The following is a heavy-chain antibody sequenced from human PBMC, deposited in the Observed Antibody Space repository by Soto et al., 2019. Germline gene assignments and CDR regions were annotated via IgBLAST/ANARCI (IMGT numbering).Heavy chain of an antibody. J-gene: IGHJ4*02. D-gene: IGHD3-3*01. Sequence: GASVKVSCKASGYTFTRYGISWVRQAPGQGLEWMWRISAYNGNTNCAQKLQGRVYMTPDTATSTTYMELRRLRSDHPTVYYCAKDLSVNYEYYFDYWGQGTLVTVSS. V-gene: IGHV1-18*04. CDR3: AKDLSVNYEYYFDY. CDR1: GYTFTRYG. CDR2: ISAYNGNT.